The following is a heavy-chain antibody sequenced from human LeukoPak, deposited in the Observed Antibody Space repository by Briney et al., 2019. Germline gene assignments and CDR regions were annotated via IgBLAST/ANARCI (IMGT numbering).Heavy chain of an antibody. CDR1: GYSISSSNW. J-gene: IGHJ4*02. D-gene: IGHD6-19*01. Sequence: PSDTLSLTCAVSGYSISSSNWWGWIRQPPGKGLGWIGYIYYSGSTYYNPSLKSRVTMSVDTSKNQFSLKLSSVTAVDTAVCYCARAPTAVAPFDYWGQGTLVTVSS. CDR2: IYYSGST. CDR3: ARAPTAVAPFDY. V-gene: IGHV4-28*03.